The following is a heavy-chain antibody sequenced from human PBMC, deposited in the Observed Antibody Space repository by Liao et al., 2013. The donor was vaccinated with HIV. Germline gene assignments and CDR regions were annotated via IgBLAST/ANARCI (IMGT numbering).Heavy chain of an antibody. D-gene: IGHD3-16*01. CDR2: IYYSGST. CDR3: ARGFRLRLGLVDY. V-gene: IGHV4-59*12. CDR1: GGSISSYY. Sequence: QVQLQESGSGLVKPSETLSLTCTVSGGSISSYYWSWIRQPPGKGLEWIGYIYYSGSTNYNPSLKSRVTISVATSKNQFSLKLSSVTAADTAVYYCARGFRLRLGLVDYWGQGTLVTVSS. J-gene: IGHJ4*02.